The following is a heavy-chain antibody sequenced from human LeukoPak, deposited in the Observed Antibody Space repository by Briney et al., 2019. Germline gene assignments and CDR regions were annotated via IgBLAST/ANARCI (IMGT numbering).Heavy chain of an antibody. Sequence: ASVKVSCKASGYTFTSYDINWVRQATGQGLEWMGWMNPNSGNTGYAQKFQGRVTMTRNTSISTAYMALSSLRSEDTAVYYCARVYYDILTGLEYYMDVWGKGTTVTVSS. J-gene: IGHJ6*03. CDR1: GYTFTSYD. CDR3: ARVYYDILTGLEYYMDV. CDR2: MNPNSGNT. D-gene: IGHD3-9*01. V-gene: IGHV1-8*01.